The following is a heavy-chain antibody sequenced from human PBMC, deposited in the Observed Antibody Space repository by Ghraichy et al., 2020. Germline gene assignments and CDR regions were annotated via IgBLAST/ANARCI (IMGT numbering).Heavy chain of an antibody. Sequence: SETLSLTCTVSGGSISSYYWSWIRQPPGKGLEWIGYIYYSGSTNYNPSLKSRVTISVDTSKNQFSLKLSSVTAADTAVYYCARDSVTMVRGVITIGWYFVLWGRGTLVTVSS. J-gene: IGHJ2*01. D-gene: IGHD3-10*01. CDR1: GGSISSYY. CDR2: IYYSGST. V-gene: IGHV4-59*01. CDR3: ARDSVTMVRGVITIGWYFVL.